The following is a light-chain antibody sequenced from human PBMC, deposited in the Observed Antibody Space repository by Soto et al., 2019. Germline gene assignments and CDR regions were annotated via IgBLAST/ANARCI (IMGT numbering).Light chain of an antibody. CDR2: DAS. Sequence: EIVLTQSPATLSLSPGERATLSCRARQSIANYLAWYQQKPGQSPRLLIYDASNRATGIPARFSGSGSGTDFTLTISSLEPEDFAVYYCQQRSSWPITFGQGTRLEIK. CDR1: QSIANY. V-gene: IGKV3-11*01. CDR3: QQRSSWPIT. J-gene: IGKJ5*01.